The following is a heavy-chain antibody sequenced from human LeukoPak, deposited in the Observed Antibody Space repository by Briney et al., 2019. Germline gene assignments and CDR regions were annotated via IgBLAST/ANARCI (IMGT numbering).Heavy chain of an antibody. J-gene: IGHJ5*02. D-gene: IGHD6-13*01. Sequence: SETLSLTCTVSGVSISTYYWSWIRQPPGKGLEWIGYIYYSGTSNYNPSLKSRVTISVDTSKNQFSLKLSSVTAADTAVYYCARRQYSSSWYGWFDPWGQGTLVTVSS. CDR1: GVSISTYY. V-gene: IGHV4-59*08. CDR2: IYYSGTS. CDR3: ARRQYSSSWYGWFDP.